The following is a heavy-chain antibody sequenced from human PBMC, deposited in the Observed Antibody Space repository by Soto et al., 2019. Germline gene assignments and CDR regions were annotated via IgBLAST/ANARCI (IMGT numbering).Heavy chain of an antibody. CDR2: IYYSGST. V-gene: IGHV4-59*01. CDR1: GGSISSYY. J-gene: IGHJ5*02. CDR3: ARESPQSRYCSSTSCHTGWFDP. D-gene: IGHD2-2*02. Sequence: KSSETLSLTCTVSGGSISSYYWSWIRQPPGKGLEWIGYIYYSGSTNYNPSLKSRVTMSVDTSKNQFSLKLSSVTAADTAVYYCARESPQSRYCSSTSCHTGWFDPWGQGTLVTVPS.